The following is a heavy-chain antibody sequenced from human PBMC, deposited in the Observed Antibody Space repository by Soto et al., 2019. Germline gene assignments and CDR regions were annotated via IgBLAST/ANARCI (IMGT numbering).Heavy chain of an antibody. CDR2: IIPIFGTA. V-gene: IGHV1-69*13. D-gene: IGHD2-2*02. Sequence: ASVKVSCKASGGTFSSYAIRWVRQAPGRGLEWMGGIIPIFGTANYAQKFQGRVTITADESTSTAYMELSSLRSEDTAVYYCARDLGYQLLYNWFDPWGQGTLVTVSS. CDR3: ARDLGYQLLYNWFDP. J-gene: IGHJ5*02. CDR1: GGTFSSYA.